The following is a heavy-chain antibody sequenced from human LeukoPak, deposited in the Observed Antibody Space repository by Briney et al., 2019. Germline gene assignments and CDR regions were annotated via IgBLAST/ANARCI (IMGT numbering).Heavy chain of an antibody. Sequence: GSLRLSCAASGFTFSSYAMHWVRQAPGKGLEWVAVISYDGSNKYYADSVEGRFTISRDNSKNTLYLQMNSLRAEDTAVYYCARSPGSGSYNIDYWGQGTLVTVSS. J-gene: IGHJ4*02. CDR2: ISYDGSNK. CDR1: GFTFSSYA. CDR3: ARSPGSGSYNIDY. V-gene: IGHV3-30-3*01. D-gene: IGHD1-26*01.